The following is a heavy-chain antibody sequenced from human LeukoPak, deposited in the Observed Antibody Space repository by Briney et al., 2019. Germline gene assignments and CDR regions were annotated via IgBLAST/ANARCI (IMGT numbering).Heavy chain of an antibody. CDR1: GYSFSTYW. CDR3: TRHVRGVVARHIDY. J-gene: IGHJ4*02. V-gene: IGHV5-51*01. CDR2: IHPGDSDT. D-gene: IGHD2-2*01. Sequence: GESLKISCKGSGYSFSTYWIGWVRQMPGKGLEWMGIIHPGDSDTRYSPSFRGQVIISADKSISTAYLQWSSLKASDTAMYYCTRHVRGVVARHIDYWGQGSLVTVSS.